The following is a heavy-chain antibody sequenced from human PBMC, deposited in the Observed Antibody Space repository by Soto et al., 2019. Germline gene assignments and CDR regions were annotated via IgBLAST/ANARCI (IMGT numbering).Heavy chain of an antibody. Sequence: EVQLVESGGGLVQPGGSLRLSCAASGFTFSSYSMNWVRQAPGEGLEWVSFISSGSSTIYYADSVKGRFTISRDNAKNSLYLQMNSLRAEDTAVYYCARDRGLLSSPQWHAFDIWGQGTMVTVSS. J-gene: IGHJ3*02. CDR3: ARDRGLLSSPQWHAFDI. CDR1: GFTFSSYS. CDR2: ISSGSSTI. D-gene: IGHD1-26*01. V-gene: IGHV3-48*01.